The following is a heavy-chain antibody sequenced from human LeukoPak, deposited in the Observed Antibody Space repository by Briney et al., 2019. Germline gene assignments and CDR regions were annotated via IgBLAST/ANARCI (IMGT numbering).Heavy chain of an antibody. CDR3: ARGGVYSSSWYYDY. CDR2: INHSGST. D-gene: IGHD6-13*01. J-gene: IGHJ4*02. Sequence: SETLSLTCAVYGGSSSGYYWSWIRQPPGKGLEWIGEINHSGSTNYNPSLKSRVTISVDTSKNQFSLKLSSVTAADTAVYYCARGGVYSSSWYYDYWGQGTLVTVSS. V-gene: IGHV4-34*01. CDR1: GGSSSGYY.